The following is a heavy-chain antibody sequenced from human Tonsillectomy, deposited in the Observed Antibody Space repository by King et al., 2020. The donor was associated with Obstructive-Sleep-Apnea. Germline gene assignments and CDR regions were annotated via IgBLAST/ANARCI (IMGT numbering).Heavy chain of an antibody. V-gene: IGHV2-5*01. J-gene: IGHJ3*02. D-gene: IGHD2-15*01. CDR1: GFSLSTSGVG. CDR3: AHRRLVVASDAFDI. Sequence: TLKESGPTLVKPTQTLTLTCTFSGFSLSTSGVGVGWIRQPPGKALEWLALIYLNYDKRYSPSLKSRLTITKETSKNQVVLTMTNMDPVDTATYYCAHRRLVVASDAFDIWGQGTMVTVSS. CDR2: IYLNYDK.